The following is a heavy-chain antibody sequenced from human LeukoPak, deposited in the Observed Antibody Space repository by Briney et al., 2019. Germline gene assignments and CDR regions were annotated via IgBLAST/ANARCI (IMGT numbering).Heavy chain of an antibody. CDR3: ARHHRNYDILTGYIDY. V-gene: IGHV3-48*04. CDR2: ISSSSSTI. D-gene: IGHD3-9*01. J-gene: IGHJ4*02. Sequence: PGGSLRLSCAASGFTFSSYSMNWVRQAPGKGLEWVSYISSSSSTIYYADSVKGRFTISRDNAKNSLYLQMNSLRAEDTAVYYCARHHRNYDILTGYIDYWGQGTLVTVSS. CDR1: GFTFSSYS.